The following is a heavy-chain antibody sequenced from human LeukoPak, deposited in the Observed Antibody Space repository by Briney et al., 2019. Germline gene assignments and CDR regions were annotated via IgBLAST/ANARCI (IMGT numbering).Heavy chain of an antibody. J-gene: IGHJ4*02. V-gene: IGHV3-23*01. CDR2: ISGSGGST. CDR3: ASEAAYDSSGYYYVLYYFDY. CDR1: GFTFSSYA. Sequence: GGSLRLSCAASGFTFSSYAMSWVRQAPGKGLEWVSAISGSGGSTYYADSVKGRFTISGDNAKNSLYLQMNSLRAEDTAVYYCASEAAYDSSGYYYVLYYFDYWGQGTLVTVSS. D-gene: IGHD3-22*01.